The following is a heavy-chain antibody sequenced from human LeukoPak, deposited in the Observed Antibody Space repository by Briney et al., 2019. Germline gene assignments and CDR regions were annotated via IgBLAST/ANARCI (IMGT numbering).Heavy chain of an antibody. D-gene: IGHD1-26*01. Sequence: SQTLTLMCTISGHSVSSNSVWNWIRQSPSRGLEWLGRTYYRSKWYNDYAVSVKSRITVNLDTSKNQFSLQLNSVTPEDTAVYYCARVGSYLDAFDMWGQGTMVTVSS. CDR3: ARVGSYLDAFDM. CDR2: TYYRSKWYN. V-gene: IGHV6-1*01. CDR1: GHSVSSNSV. J-gene: IGHJ3*02.